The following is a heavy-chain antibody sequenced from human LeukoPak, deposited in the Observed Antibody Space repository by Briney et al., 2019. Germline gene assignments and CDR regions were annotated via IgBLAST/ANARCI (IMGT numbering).Heavy chain of an antibody. CDR1: GYTFTSYY. J-gene: IGHJ4*02. CDR2: INPSGGST. D-gene: IGHD6-13*01. CDR3: ARNLIAAAGMGFDY. V-gene: IGHV1-46*03. Sequence: ASVKVSCKASGYTFTSYYVHWVRQAPGQGLEWMGIINPSGGSTSYAQKFQGRVTMTRDTSTNTVYMELRSLRSEDTAMFYCARNLIAAAGMGFDYWGQGTLVTVSS.